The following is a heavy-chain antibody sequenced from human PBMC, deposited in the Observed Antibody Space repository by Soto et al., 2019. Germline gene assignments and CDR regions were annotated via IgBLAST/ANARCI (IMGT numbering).Heavy chain of an antibody. CDR1: GGTFSSYA. CDR3: ARAGIHTAMVMYYFDY. D-gene: IGHD5-18*01. V-gene: IGHV1-69*01. CDR2: IIPIFGTA. J-gene: IGHJ4*02. Sequence: SVKVSCKASGGTFSSYAISWVRQAPRQGLEWMGGIIPIFGTANYAQKFQGRVTITADESTSTAYMELSSLRSEDTAVYYCARAGIHTAMVMYYFDYWGQGTLVTGSS.